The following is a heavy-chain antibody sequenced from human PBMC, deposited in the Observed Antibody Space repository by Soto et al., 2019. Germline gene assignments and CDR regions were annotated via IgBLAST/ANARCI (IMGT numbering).Heavy chain of an antibody. Sequence: QVQLVQSGAEVKKPGSSVKVSCKASGGTFSSYAISWVRQAPGQGLEWLGGIIPISGTANYAQKFQGRVTITADASTRTAYMELSSLRSEDTAVYYCARAQGSSTSLEIYFYYYYGMDVWRQGTTVTVPS. D-gene: IGHD2-2*01. CDR1: GGTFSSYA. CDR3: ARAQGSSTSLEIYFYYYYGMDV. V-gene: IGHV1-69*01. J-gene: IGHJ6*02. CDR2: IIPISGTA.